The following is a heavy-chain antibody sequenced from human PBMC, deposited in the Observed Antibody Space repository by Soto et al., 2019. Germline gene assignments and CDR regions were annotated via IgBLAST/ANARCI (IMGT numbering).Heavy chain of an antibody. D-gene: IGHD3-10*02. Sequence: QVQLVQSGAEVKKPGSSVKVSCKASGGTFSSYAISWVRQAPGQGLEWMGGIIPIFGTANYAQKFQGRVTIPADESTSTAYMELRRLRFEDTAAYYCARGENHQTMYNWFDPWGQGTLVTVSS. CDR3: ARGENHQTMYNWFDP. J-gene: IGHJ5*02. CDR2: IIPIFGTA. CDR1: GGTFSSYA. V-gene: IGHV1-69*12.